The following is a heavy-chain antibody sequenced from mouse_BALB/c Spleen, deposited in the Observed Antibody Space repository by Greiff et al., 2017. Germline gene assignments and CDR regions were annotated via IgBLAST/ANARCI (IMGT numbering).Heavy chain of an antibody. J-gene: IGHJ4*01. V-gene: IGHV1-54*01. Sequence: QVQLQQSGAELVRPGTSVKVSCTASGYAFTNYLLEWVKQRPGQGLEWIGVINPGSGGTNYNEKFKGKATLTADKSSSTAYMQHSSLTSDYSAVCVWARGGGNSDAMDCWGQGTSGTVSS. CDR2: INPGSGGT. CDR3: ARGGGNSDAMDC. CDR1: GYAFTNYL. D-gene: IGHD2-1*01.